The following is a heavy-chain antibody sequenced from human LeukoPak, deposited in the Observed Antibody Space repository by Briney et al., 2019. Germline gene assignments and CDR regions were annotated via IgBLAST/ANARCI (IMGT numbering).Heavy chain of an antibody. J-gene: IGHJ4*02. D-gene: IGHD5-18*01. V-gene: IGHV3-30-3*01. Sequence: GGSLRLSCAASGLIFTGSAMHWVRQAPGKGLEWVAVISYDGSNKYYADSVKGRFTISRDNSKNTLYLQMNSLRAEDTAVYYCAREWGSRGYSSTDYWGQGTLVTVSS. CDR1: GLIFTGSA. CDR2: ISYDGSNK. CDR3: AREWGSRGYSSTDY.